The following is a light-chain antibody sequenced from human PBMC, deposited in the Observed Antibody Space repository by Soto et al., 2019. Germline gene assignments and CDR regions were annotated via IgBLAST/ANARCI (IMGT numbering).Light chain of an antibody. Sequence: EIVMTQSPATLSVSPGERATLSCRASQSVSSNLAWYQQKPGQAPRLLIYGASTRATGIPARFSGSGSGTEFTLTISSLQSEDLSVYYCQQYNNWPVTFGGGTKVDIK. CDR1: QSVSSN. V-gene: IGKV3-15*01. CDR2: GAS. J-gene: IGKJ4*01. CDR3: QQYNNWPVT.